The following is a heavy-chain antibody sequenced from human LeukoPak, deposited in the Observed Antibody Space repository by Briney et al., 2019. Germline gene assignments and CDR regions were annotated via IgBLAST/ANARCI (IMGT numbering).Heavy chain of an antibody. V-gene: IGHV4-4*02. CDR1: GGSISSSNW. J-gene: IGHJ4*02. D-gene: IGHD6-13*01. CDR2: IYHSGST. CDR3: ARGSAAGTPSWFDY. Sequence: PSGTLPLTCAVSGGSISSSNWWSWVRPPPGKGLEWSGEIYHSGSTNYNPSLKSRVTISVDKSKNQFSLKLSSVTAADTAVYYCARGSAAGTPSWFDYWGQGTLVTVSS.